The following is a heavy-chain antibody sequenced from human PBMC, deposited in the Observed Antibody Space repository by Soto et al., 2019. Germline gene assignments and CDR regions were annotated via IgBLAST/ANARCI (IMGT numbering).Heavy chain of an antibody. V-gene: IGHV3-48*02. Sequence: EVQLVESGGGLVQPGGSLRLSCAASGFTFSSYSVNWVRQAPGKGLEWISYISGSTTTIYYADSVKGRFTISRDKAKNSLYLQMNSRRDEDTAVYYCARAPVDYGMDVWGQGTTVTVSS. D-gene: IGHD6-19*01. CDR1: GFTFSSYS. CDR2: ISGSTTTI. CDR3: ARAPVDYGMDV. J-gene: IGHJ6*02.